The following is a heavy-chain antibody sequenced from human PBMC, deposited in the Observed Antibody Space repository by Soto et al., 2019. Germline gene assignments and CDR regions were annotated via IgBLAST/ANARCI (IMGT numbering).Heavy chain of an antibody. CDR3: THKGYGDYPLDY. J-gene: IGHJ4*02. CDR2: IYWDDSK. V-gene: IGHV2-5*02. CDR1: EFSLTTSGVG. Sequence: QITLKESGPTLVKPTQTLTLTCTFSEFSLTTSGVGVGWIRQPPGKALEWLAVIYWDDSKHYSPSLKSRLTITKDTSKNQVVLTMTTMDPVDTATYYCTHKGYGDYPLDYWGQGTLVTVSS. D-gene: IGHD4-17*01.